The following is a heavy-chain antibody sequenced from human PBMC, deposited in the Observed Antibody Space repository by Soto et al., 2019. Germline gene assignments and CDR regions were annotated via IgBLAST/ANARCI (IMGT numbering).Heavy chain of an antibody. Sequence: QVQLVQSGAEVKKPGASVKVSCKASGYTFTSYYMHWVRQAPGQGLEWMGIINPSGGSTSYAQKYQGRVTMTRDTPTSTVYMELSSLRSEDTAVYYCARGSDFWSGYHRGWFDPWGQGTLVTVSS. CDR2: INPSGGST. V-gene: IGHV1-46*01. D-gene: IGHD3-3*01. CDR3: ARGSDFWSGYHRGWFDP. CDR1: GYTFTSYY. J-gene: IGHJ5*02.